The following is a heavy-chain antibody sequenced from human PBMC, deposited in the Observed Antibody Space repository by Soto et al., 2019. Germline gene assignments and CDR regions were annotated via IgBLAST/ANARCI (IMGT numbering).Heavy chain of an antibody. CDR1: GYTFTSYY. J-gene: IGHJ4*02. CDR2: ISAYNGNT. Sequence: QVQLVQSGAEVKKPGASVKVSCKASGYTFTSYYISWVRQAPGQGLEWMGWISAYNGNTNYVQKLQARVTMTTAPSTSTAYMVLRSLSSADTAVYYCARDLPPVDYWGQGTLVTVSS. V-gene: IGHV1-18*01. CDR3: ARDLPPVDY.